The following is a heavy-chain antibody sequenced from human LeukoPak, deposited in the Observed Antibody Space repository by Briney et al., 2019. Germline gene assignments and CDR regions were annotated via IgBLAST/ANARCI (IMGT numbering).Heavy chain of an antibody. D-gene: IGHD2-15*01. CDR2: ISAGSSNT. Sequence: GGSLRLSCSASGFIFASYGMNRVRQAPGKGLQWVSYISAGSSNTFYADSVKGRFTISRDDADNSLHLQMNSLSAEDTAVYYCARDAVQAGTPFYFDFWGQGALVTVSS. CDR3: ARDAVQAGTPFYFDF. J-gene: IGHJ4*02. V-gene: IGHV3-48*01. CDR1: GFIFASYG.